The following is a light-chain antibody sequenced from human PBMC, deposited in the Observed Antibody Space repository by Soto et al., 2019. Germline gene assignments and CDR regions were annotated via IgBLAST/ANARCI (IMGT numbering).Light chain of an antibody. V-gene: IGLV2-23*01. J-gene: IGLJ1*01. CDR1: SRDVGSYNL. Sequence: QSVLTQPASVSGSPGQSITISCTGTSRDVGSYNLVSWYQQHPGNAPKLIIYEGTKRPSGVSYRFSGSKSGNTASLTISGLQEEDEGDYHCCSFAGSSTYVFGTGTSSPS. CDR3: CSFAGSSTYV. CDR2: EGT.